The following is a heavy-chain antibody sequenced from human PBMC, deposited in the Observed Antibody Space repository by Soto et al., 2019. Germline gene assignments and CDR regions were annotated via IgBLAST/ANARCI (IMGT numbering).Heavy chain of an antibody. D-gene: IGHD4-4*01. CDR1: GYTFTSYA. V-gene: IGHV1-3*01. CDR2: INDGNGNT. J-gene: IGHJ4*02. CDR3: ARELQGLYYFDY. Sequence: DSVKVSCKASGYTFTSYAMHWVRQAPGQRIEWMGWINDGNGNTKYSQKFQGRVTITRDTSESTAYMELSSLISEDTDVYYCARELQGLYYFDYWGQGALVTVSS.